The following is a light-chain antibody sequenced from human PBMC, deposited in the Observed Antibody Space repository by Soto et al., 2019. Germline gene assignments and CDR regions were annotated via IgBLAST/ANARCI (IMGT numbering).Light chain of an antibody. Sequence: EIVMTQSPATLSVSPGDGATLSCRASQSISTNLAWYQQKPGQAPRLLIYGASTRAAGIPARFRGSRSGTEFTLTISSLLSEDFAVYYCQQYDNGPPITFGQGTRLEI. V-gene: IGKV3-15*01. CDR1: QSISTN. J-gene: IGKJ5*01. CDR2: GAS. CDR3: QQYDNGPPIT.